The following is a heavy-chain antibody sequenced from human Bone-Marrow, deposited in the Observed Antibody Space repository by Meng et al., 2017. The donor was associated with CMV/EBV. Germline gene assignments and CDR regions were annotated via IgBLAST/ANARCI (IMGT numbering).Heavy chain of an antibody. Sequence: SGPTLVTPTQTLTLTCTFSGFSLSTSGMCVSWVRQPPGKALEWLALIDWDDDKYYSTSLKTRLTISKDTSKNQVVLTMTNMDPVDTATYYCARQYLQLWFGGNYYGMDVWGQGTTVTVSS. CDR1: GFSLSTSGMC. CDR3: ARQYLQLWFGGNYYGMDV. CDR2: IDWDDDK. D-gene: IGHD3-10*01. J-gene: IGHJ6*02. V-gene: IGHV2-70*20.